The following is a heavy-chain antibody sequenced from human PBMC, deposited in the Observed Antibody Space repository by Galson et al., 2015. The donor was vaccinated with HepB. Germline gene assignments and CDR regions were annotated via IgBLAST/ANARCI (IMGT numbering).Heavy chain of an antibody. D-gene: IGHD3-10*01. CDR3: ARWGGGDADGLDV. Sequence: QSGAEVKKPGESLKISCRGSGYSFNTHWIAWVRLMPGKGLEWMGIIYPDDSDTKYSPSFQGQVTISADKSIATAYLQWRTLRASDTAMYYCARWGGGDADGLDVWGQGTTVTVS. CDR2: IYPDDSDT. V-gene: IGHV5-51*03. J-gene: IGHJ6*02. CDR1: GYSFNTHW.